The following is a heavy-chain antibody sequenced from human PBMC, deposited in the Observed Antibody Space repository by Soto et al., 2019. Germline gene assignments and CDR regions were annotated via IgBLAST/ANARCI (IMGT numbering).Heavy chain of an antibody. CDR1: GYSFTDNH. D-gene: IGHD2-8*01. V-gene: IGHV1-2*04. CDR3: ARGHSTDCSNGVCSFFYNHEMDV. J-gene: IGHJ6*02. CDR2: INPKSGGT. Sequence: SAKASCKASGYSFTDNHLRWVRQAPGQGLEWLGRINPKSGGTSTAQKFQGWVTMTRDRSISTVYMELTRLRSDDTAVYFCARGHSTDCSNGVCSFFYNHEMDVWGQGTTVTVS.